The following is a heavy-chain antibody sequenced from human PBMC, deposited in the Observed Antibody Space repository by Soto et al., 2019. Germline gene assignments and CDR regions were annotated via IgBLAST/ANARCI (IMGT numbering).Heavy chain of an antibody. CDR2: ISGSGGST. Sequence: HPGGSLRLSCAASGFTFSSYAMSWVRQAPGKGLEWVSAISGSGGSTYYADSVKGRFTISRDNAKNTLYLQMNSLRAEDTALYYCAKDIAPYDFWSGYPPTYNWFDPWGQGTLVTVS. J-gene: IGHJ5*02. CDR3: AKDIAPYDFWSGYPPTYNWFDP. CDR1: GFTFSSYA. V-gene: IGHV3-23*01. D-gene: IGHD3-3*01.